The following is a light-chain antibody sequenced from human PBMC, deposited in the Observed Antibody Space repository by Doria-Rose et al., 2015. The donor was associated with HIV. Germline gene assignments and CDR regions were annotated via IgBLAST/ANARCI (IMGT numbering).Light chain of an antibody. Sequence: ATLSLSPGERATLSCRASQSISNNYLAWYQQKPGQAPRLLIFGASGRATGIPDRFSGSGSGTDFTLTISRLEPEDFAAYHCQQYETSPWTFGQGTEIEIK. J-gene: IGKJ1*01. CDR1: QSISNNY. CDR2: GAS. V-gene: IGKV3-20*01. CDR3: QQYETSPWT.